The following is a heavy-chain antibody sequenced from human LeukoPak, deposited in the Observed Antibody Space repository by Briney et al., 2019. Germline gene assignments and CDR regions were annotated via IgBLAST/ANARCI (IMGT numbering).Heavy chain of an antibody. D-gene: IGHD3-10*01. CDR3: AKDTGYYYASGSHRRFGYMDV. CDR2: ISGSGDKT. CDR1: GFTFSRYT. Sequence: PGGSLRLSCAASGFTFSRYTMSWVRQAPGKGLERISSISGSGDKTYYADSVKGRFTISRDNSKNTLVLQMNSLRAEDTAVYYCAKDTGYYYASGSHRRFGYMDVWGKGTTVTISS. J-gene: IGHJ6*03. V-gene: IGHV3-23*01.